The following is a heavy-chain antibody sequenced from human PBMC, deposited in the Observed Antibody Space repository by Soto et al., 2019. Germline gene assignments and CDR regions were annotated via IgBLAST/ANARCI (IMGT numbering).Heavy chain of an antibody. CDR3: VRENYYYGMDV. CDR2: IKSGGNT. CDR1: GFTVSTDW. Sequence: EVQLVESGGGLVQPGGSLRLSCAASGFTVSTDWMYWVRQAPGKGLEWVSLIKSGGNTYYADSVEGRFTISRDNSKNTVYLQMNSLIAEDTAVYYCVRENYYYGMDVWGQGTTVTVSS. V-gene: IGHV3-66*01. J-gene: IGHJ6*02.